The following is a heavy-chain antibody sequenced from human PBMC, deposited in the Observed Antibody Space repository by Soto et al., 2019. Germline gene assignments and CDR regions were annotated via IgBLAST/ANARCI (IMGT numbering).Heavy chain of an antibody. CDR3: ARDRDGSVVDY. CDR1: EFTFSTYA. D-gene: IGHD3-10*01. J-gene: IGHJ4*02. CDR2: ISYDGTNK. Sequence: QVQLVESGGGVVQPGRSLRLSCAASEFTFSTYAMHWVRQAPGKGLEWMTFISYDGTNKYYANSVKGRFTTSRDNSKNTLSLHMDSLRDEDTAVYYCARDRDGSVVDYWVQGTLVTVSS. V-gene: IGHV3-30-3*01.